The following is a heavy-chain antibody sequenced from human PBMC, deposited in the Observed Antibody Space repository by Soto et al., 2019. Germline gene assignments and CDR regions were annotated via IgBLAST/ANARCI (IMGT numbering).Heavy chain of an antibody. CDR3: ARAHMVRGVIPFDY. CDR2: IIPILGIA. CDR1: GGTFSSYT. D-gene: IGHD3-10*01. Sequence: QVQLVQSGAEVKKPGSSVKVSCKASGGTFSSYTSSWVRQAPGQGLEWMGRIIPILGIANYAQKFQGRVTITADKSTSTAYMELSSLRSEDTAVYYCARAHMVRGVIPFDYWGQGTLVTVSS. V-gene: IGHV1-69*02. J-gene: IGHJ4*02.